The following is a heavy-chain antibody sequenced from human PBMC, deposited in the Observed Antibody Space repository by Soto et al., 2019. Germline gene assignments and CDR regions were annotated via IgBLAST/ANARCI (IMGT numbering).Heavy chain of an antibody. CDR2: INHSGST. V-gene: IGHV4-34*01. Sequence: SETLSLTCAVYGGSFSGYYWSWIRQPPGKGLEWIGEINHSGSTNYNPSLKSRVTISVDTSKNQFSLKLSSVTAADTAVYYCARGRGYGSGSIEIDYWGQGTLVTVSS. D-gene: IGHD3-10*01. CDR1: GGSFSGYY. CDR3: ARGRGYGSGSIEIDY. J-gene: IGHJ4*02.